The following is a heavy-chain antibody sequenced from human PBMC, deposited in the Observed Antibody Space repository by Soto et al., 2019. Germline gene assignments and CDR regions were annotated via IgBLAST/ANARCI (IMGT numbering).Heavy chain of an antibody. Sequence: ASVKVSCKASGFTFTSSAVQWVRQARGQRLEWIGWIVVGSGNTNYAQKFQERVTITRDMSTSTAYMELSSLRSEDTAVYYCAADRDFWSGENGMDVWGQGTTVTVSS. CDR3: AADRDFWSGENGMDV. CDR1: GFTFTSSA. J-gene: IGHJ6*02. D-gene: IGHD3-3*01. V-gene: IGHV1-58*01. CDR2: IVVGSGNT.